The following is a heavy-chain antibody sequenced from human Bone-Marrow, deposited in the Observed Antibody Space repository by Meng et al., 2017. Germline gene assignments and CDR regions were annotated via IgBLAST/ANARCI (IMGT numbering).Heavy chain of an antibody. V-gene: IGHV1-46*01. CDR2: INPSGGST. CDR3: ARDPSSPYSSSWYEYYFDY. CDR1: GYTFTSYG. Sequence: ASVKVSCKASGYTFTSYGISWVRQAPGQGLEWMGIINPSGGSTSYAQKFQGRVTITADKSTSTAYMELSSLRSEDTAVYYCARDPSSPYSSSWYEYYFDYWGQGTLVTVSS. J-gene: IGHJ4*02. D-gene: IGHD6-13*01.